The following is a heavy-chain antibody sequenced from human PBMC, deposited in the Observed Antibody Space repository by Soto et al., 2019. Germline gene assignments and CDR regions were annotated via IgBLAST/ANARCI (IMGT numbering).Heavy chain of an antibody. CDR2: ISWNSGSI. Sequence: EVQLVESGGGFVQPGRSLRLSCAASGFTFDDYAMHWVRQAPGKGLEWVSGISWNSGSIGYAYSVKGRCTISRDNAKNSLYLQMNSLRSEETSVYYCATDIDPLEWHHDAFDIGGQGPMVTIYS. CDR1: GFTFDDYA. V-gene: IGHV3-9*01. J-gene: IGHJ3*02. CDR3: ATDIDPLEWHHDAFDI. D-gene: IGHD3-3*01.